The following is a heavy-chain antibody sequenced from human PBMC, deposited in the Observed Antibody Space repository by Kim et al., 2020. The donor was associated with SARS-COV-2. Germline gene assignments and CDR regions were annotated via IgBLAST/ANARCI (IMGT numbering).Heavy chain of an antibody. CDR3: AKGVGDIVVVQAADDAFDI. J-gene: IGHJ3*02. D-gene: IGHD2-2*01. Sequence: GGSLRLSCAASGFTFSSYAMSWVRQAPGKGLEWVSAISGSGGSTYYADSVKGRFTISRDNSKNTLYLQMNSLRAEDTAVYYCAKGVGDIVVVQAADDAFDIWGQGTMVTVSS. V-gene: IGHV3-23*01. CDR2: ISGSGGST. CDR1: GFTFSSYA.